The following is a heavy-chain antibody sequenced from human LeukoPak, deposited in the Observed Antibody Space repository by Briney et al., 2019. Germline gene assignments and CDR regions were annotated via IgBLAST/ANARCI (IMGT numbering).Heavy chain of an antibody. D-gene: IGHD3-3*01. CDR1: GFTFSSHT. CDR3: APRGVVIDY. CDR2: ISSSSSTI. J-gene: IGHJ4*02. V-gene: IGHV3-48*02. Sequence: GGSQGLSCAASGFTFSSHTMNWVRQAPGKGLEWVSYISSSSSTIYYADSVKGRFTISRDNAKNSLYLQMNSLRDEDTAVYYCAPRGVVIDYWGQGTLVTVSS.